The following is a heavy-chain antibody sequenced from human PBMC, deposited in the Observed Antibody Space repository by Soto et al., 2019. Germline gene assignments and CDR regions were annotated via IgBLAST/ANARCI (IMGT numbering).Heavy chain of an antibody. J-gene: IGHJ3*02. CDR2: IYHSGSI. V-gene: IGHV4-4*02. D-gene: IGHD3-10*01. Sequence: QVQLQESGPGLMKPSGTLSLTCTVSNASISSRKWWTWVRQTPGKGLEWIGEIYHSGSINHNPSLTSRVTMSVDKSNNQFSLKMTSVTAADTAVYYCASKFGELLADAFDIWGQGTVVTVSS. CDR3: ASKFGELLADAFDI. CDR1: NASISSRKW.